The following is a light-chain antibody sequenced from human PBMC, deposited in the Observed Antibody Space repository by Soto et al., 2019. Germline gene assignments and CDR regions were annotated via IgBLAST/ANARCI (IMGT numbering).Light chain of an antibody. CDR3: QVWDSSSDHVV. CDR1: KIGSKG. V-gene: IGLV3-21*04. CDR2: YDS. Sequence: SSELTQPPSVSVAPGKTARITCGGNKIGSKGVHWYQQKPGQAPVLVIYYDSDRPSGIPERFSGSNSGNTATLTISRVEAGDEADYYCQVWDSSSDHVVFGGGTKLTVL. J-gene: IGLJ2*01.